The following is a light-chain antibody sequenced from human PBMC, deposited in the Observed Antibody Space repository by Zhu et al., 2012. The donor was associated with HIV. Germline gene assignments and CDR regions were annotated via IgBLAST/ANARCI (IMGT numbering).Light chain of an antibody. CDR3: QQYFRSPMT. Sequence: EIVLTQSPGTLSLSPGERVTLSCRASDNIGNRYLAWYQQKPGQALRLLIYGPSNRATGIPERFSGSGSGTDFTLTISRLESEDFAVYYCQQYFRSPMTFGQGDQAGNQT. CDR2: GPS. J-gene: IGKJ1*01. CDR1: DNIGNRY. V-gene: IGKV3-20*01.